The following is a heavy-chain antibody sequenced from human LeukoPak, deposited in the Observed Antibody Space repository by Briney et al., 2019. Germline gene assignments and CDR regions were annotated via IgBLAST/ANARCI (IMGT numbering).Heavy chain of an antibody. Sequence: PGGSLRLSCAASGFTFDDYAMHWVRQAPGKGLEWVSGISWNSGSIGYADSVKGRFTISRDNAKNSLYLQMNSLRAEDTALYYCAKALAVAGKDGLDYWGQGTLVTVSS. J-gene: IGHJ4*02. D-gene: IGHD6-19*01. V-gene: IGHV3-9*01. CDR3: AKALAVAGKDGLDY. CDR1: GFTFDDYA. CDR2: ISWNSGSI.